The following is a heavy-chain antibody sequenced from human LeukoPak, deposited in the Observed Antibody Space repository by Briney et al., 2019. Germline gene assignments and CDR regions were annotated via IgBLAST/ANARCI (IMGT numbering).Heavy chain of an antibody. V-gene: IGHV3-7*01. J-gene: IGHJ4*02. CDR3: ARERSGWYERWLDY. D-gene: IGHD6-19*01. CDR1: GFTLSGHG. Sequence: GGSLRVSCVASGFTLSGHGMTWVRQAPGKGPEWVANIKEDGGEKNYVGSVKGRFTISRDNAKNSLYLQMNSLRVEDTAVYYCARERSGWYERWLDYWGQGTLVTVSS. CDR2: IKEDGGEK.